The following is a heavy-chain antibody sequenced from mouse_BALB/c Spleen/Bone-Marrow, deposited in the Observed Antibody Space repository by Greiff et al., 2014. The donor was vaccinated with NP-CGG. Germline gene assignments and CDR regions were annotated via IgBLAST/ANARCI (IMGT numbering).Heavy chain of an antibody. J-gene: IGHJ2*01. CDR1: GFTFSSYG. CDR2: INSNGGST. CDR3: ARDYYGSSDY. Sequence: EAKLMESGGGLVQPGGSLKLSCAASGFTFSSYGMSWVRQTPDKRLELVATINSNGGSTYYPDSVKGRFTISRDNAKNTLYLQMSSLKSEDTAMYYCARDYYGSSDYWGQGTTLTVSS. D-gene: IGHD1-1*01. V-gene: IGHV5-6-3*01.